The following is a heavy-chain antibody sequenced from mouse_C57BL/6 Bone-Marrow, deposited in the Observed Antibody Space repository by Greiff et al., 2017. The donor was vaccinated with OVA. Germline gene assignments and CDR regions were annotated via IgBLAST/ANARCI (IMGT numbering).Heavy chain of an antibody. CDR2: ISDGGSYT. CDR3: ASATAQATWFAY. CDR1: GFTFSSYA. V-gene: IGHV5-4*01. J-gene: IGHJ3*01. Sequence: EVQLVESGGGLVKPGGSLKLSCAASGFTFSSYAMSWVRQTPEKRLEWVATISDGGSYTYYPDNVKGRFTISRDNAKNNLYLQMSHLKSEDTVMYYCASATAQATWFAYWGQGTLVTVSA. D-gene: IGHD3-2*02.